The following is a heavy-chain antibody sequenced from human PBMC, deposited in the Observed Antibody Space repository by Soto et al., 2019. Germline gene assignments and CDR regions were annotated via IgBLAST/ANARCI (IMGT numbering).Heavy chain of an antibody. V-gene: IGHV4-61*01. J-gene: IGHJ5*02. CDR2: IYYSGST. D-gene: IGHD3-22*01. CDR3: ARDWDSSGYYQT. Sequence: GPGPVQTSETLSLTCTVSGGSVSSGSYYWSWIRQPPGKVLEWIGYIYYSGSTNYNPSLKSRVTISVDTSKNQFSLKLSSVTAADTAVYYCARDWDSSGYYQTWGQGTLVTVSS. CDR1: GGSVSSGSYY.